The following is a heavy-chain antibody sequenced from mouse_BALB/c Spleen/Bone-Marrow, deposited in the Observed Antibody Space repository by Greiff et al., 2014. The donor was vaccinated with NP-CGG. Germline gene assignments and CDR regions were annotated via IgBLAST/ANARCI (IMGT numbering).Heavy chain of an antibody. V-gene: IGHV1-7*01. D-gene: IGHD2-1*01. J-gene: IGHJ2*01. CDR3: VRGDYGKY. CDR1: GYTFPSYW. Sequence: QVQLKQSGAELAKPGASVKMSCKASGYTFPSYWMHWVKQRPGQGLEWIGYINPSTGYTDYNQKFKDKATLTADKSSSIAYMEMSSLTSEDSAFYYCVRGDYGKYWGQGTTLTVSS. CDR2: INPSTGYT.